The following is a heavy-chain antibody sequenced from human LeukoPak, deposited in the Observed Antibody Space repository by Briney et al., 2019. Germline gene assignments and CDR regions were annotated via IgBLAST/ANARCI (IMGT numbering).Heavy chain of an antibody. D-gene: IGHD5-18*01. CDR1: GFIFSSYS. J-gene: IGHJ4*02. V-gene: IGHV3-48*01. CDR3: ARDSYGSLTDY. CDR2: ISSSSSTI. Sequence: GGSLRLSCAASGFIFSSYSVNWVRQAPGKGLEWVSYISSSSSTIYYADSVKGRFTISRDNAKNSLYLQMNSLRAEDTAVYYCARDSYGSLTDYWGQGTLVTVSS.